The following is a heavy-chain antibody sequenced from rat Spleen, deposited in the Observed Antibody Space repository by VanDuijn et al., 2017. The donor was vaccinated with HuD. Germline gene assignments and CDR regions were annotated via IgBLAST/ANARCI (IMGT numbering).Heavy chain of an antibody. D-gene: IGHD1-10*01. Sequence: EVQLQESGPGLVKPSQSISLTCSVTGYSITSNHWGWIRKFPGNEMEWIGHISYSGSSNYHPSLKSRISFSRDTSRNQFFLQLNSVTTEDTATYYCASITSYWYFDLWGPGTMVTVSS. CDR3: ASITSYWYFDL. V-gene: IGHV3-1*01. J-gene: IGHJ1*01. CDR1: GYSITSNH. CDR2: ISYSGSS.